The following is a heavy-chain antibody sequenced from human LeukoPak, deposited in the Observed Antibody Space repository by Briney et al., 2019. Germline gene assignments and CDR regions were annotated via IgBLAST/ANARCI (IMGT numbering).Heavy chain of an antibody. V-gene: IGHV3-21*01. CDR2: ISSSSYI. CDR1: GFTFSSYS. CDR3: AREFCSSTSCYTHTLDS. D-gene: IGHD2-2*02. J-gene: IGHJ4*02. Sequence: GGSLRLSCAASGFTFSSYSINWVRQAPGKGLEWVSSISSSSYIYYADSVRGRFTISRDNAKNSLFLQMNSLRAEDTAVYYCAREFCSSTSCYTHTLDSWGQGTLVTVSS.